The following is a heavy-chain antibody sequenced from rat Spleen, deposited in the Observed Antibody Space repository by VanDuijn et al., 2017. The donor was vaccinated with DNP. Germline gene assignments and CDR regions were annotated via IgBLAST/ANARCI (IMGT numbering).Heavy chain of an antibody. D-gene: IGHD1-2*01. CDR2: INNVGSA. J-gene: IGHJ3*01. CDR1: GYSITTYR. CDR3: ARSGTKAANWFTY. Sequence: VQLQESGPGLVKPSPSLSLTCSVTGYSITTYRWNWIRKFPGNKLEWMGYINNVGSATYNPSFKSRISITRDTSKNQFFLQVNSVTAEDTATYYCARSGTKAANWFTYWGQGTLVTVSS. V-gene: IGHV3-3*01.